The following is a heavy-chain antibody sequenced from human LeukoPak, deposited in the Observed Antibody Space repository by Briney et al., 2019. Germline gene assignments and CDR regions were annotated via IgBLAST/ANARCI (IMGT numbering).Heavy chain of an antibody. Sequence: SETLSLTCAVYGGSFSGYYWSWIRQPPGKGLEWIGSIYYSGSTYYNPSLKSRVTISVDTSKNQFSLKLSSVTAADTAVYYCARHGLRLAVAGDAFDIWGQGTMVTVPS. CDR3: ARHGLRLAVAGDAFDI. V-gene: IGHV4-34*01. J-gene: IGHJ3*02. D-gene: IGHD6-19*01. CDR1: GGSFSGYY. CDR2: IYYSGST.